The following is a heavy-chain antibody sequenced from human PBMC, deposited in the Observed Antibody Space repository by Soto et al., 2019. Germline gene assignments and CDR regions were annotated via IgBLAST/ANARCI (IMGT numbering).Heavy chain of an antibody. Sequence: QVQLVQSGSEVKKPGSSVRVSCKASGGTFSIYTISWVRQAPGQGLEWMGRVIPFLDIPSYSQRFQGRVTITADKSTTTAYMELSSLRSEDTAVYYCARDRDNSNWPNFDSWGQGTLVTVSS. CDR3: ARDRDNSNWPNFDS. CDR2: VIPFLDIP. D-gene: IGHD6-13*01. V-gene: IGHV1-69*02. CDR1: GGTFSIYT. J-gene: IGHJ4*02.